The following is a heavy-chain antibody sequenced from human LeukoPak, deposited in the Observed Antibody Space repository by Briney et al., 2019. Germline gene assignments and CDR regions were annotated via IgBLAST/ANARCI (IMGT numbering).Heavy chain of an antibody. CDR1: GYTFTSYA. CDR3: ARDWSGGSCPDY. D-gene: IGHD2-15*01. CDR2: IYAGNGNT. Sequence: GASVKVSCKASGYTFTSYAMHWVRQAPGQRLEWMGWIYAGNGNTKYSQKFQGRVTITRDTSASTAYMELSSLRSEDTAVYYCARDWSGGSCPDYWGQGTLVTVSS. J-gene: IGHJ4*02. V-gene: IGHV1-3*01.